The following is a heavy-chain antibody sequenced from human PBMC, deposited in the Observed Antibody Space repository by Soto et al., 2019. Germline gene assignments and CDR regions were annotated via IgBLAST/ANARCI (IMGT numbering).Heavy chain of an antibody. Sequence: QVQLQESGPGLVKPSGTLSLTCAVSGGSISSSNWWSWGRQPPGRGLEWIGDTYHSGSTNYNPSLKSRVTISVDKSKHQFSLKLSSVTAADTAVYYCAKVSGSYYYGMDVWGQGTTVTVSS. J-gene: IGHJ6*02. CDR1: GGSISSSNW. V-gene: IGHV4-4*02. D-gene: IGHD1-26*01. CDR3: AKVSGSYYYGMDV. CDR2: TYHSGST.